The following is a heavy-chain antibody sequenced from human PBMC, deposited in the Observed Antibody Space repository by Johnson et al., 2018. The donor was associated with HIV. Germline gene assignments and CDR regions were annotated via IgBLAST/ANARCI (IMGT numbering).Heavy chain of an antibody. CDR3: AKMSRGRQDAFDI. CDR1: GFTFSSYW. Sequence: QVQLVESGGGLVQPGGSLRLSCAASGFTFSSYWMSWVRQAPGKGLEWVAFIRYDGSNKYYGDSVKGRFTISRDNSKNTLYVQMNSLRVEDTAVYYCAKMSRGRQDAFDIWGQGAMVSVSA. D-gene: IGHD3-16*01. CDR2: IRYDGSNK. J-gene: IGHJ3*02. V-gene: IGHV3-30*02.